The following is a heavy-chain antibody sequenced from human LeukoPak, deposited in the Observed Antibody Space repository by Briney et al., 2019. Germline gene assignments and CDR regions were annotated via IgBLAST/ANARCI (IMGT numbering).Heavy chain of an antibody. Sequence: PGRSLRLSCAASGFTFSRYWMHWVRQAPGKGLVWVSRISFDGSSTSYADSVKGRFTISRDNAESTLYLQMKSLRVEDTAIYYCAAKYSGYDWGQGTLVTVSS. J-gene: IGHJ4*02. CDR3: AAKYSGYD. D-gene: IGHD5-12*01. CDR1: GFTFSRYW. CDR2: ISFDGSST. V-gene: IGHV3-74*01.